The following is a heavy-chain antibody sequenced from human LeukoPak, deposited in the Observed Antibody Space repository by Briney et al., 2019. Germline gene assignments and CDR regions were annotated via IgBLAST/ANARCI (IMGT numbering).Heavy chain of an antibody. Sequence: GGSLRLSCTGSGFSFGAYIMNWVRQAPGKGLEWVSSISSNSYNIYYADSVRGRFAISRDNAKNSLFLQMNSLRAEDTAVYYCARWLVGALKPGAFDVWGQGTAVAVSS. CDR1: GFSFGAYI. V-gene: IGHV3-21*01. CDR2: ISSNSYNI. D-gene: IGHD1-26*01. CDR3: ARWLVGALKPGAFDV. J-gene: IGHJ3*01.